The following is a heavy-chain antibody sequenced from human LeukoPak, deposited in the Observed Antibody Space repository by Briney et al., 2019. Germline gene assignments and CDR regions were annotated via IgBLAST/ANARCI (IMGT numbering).Heavy chain of an antibody. CDR1: GYTFTSYD. CDR3: AREGYCTNGVCYGDY. CDR2: VNPNSGNT. J-gene: IGHJ4*02. Sequence: ASVKVSCKASGYTFTSYDINWVRQATGQGLEWMGWVNPNSGNTGYAQKFQGRVTITRNTSISTAYMELSSLRSEDTAVYYCAREGYCTNGVCYGDYWGQGTLVTVSS. D-gene: IGHD2-8*01. V-gene: IGHV1-8*03.